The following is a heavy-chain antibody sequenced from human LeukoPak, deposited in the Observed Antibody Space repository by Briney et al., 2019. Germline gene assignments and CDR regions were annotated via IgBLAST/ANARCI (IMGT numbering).Heavy chain of an antibody. CDR2: TRNKANSYTT. CDR1: EFTFSDHY. D-gene: IGHD3-9*01. Sequence: PGGSLRLSCAATEFTFSDHYMDWARQAPGKGLECIGRTRNKANSYTTEYAASVKGRFTISRDDSKNSLYLQMNSLKAEDTAVYYCARWDSAVTGYYWVQGTLVTVCS. J-gene: IGHJ4*02. CDR3: ARWDSAVTGYY. V-gene: IGHV3-72*01.